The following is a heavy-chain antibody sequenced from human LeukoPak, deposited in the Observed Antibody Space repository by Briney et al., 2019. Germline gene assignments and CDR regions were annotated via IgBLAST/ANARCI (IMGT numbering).Heavy chain of an antibody. J-gene: IGHJ4*02. D-gene: IGHD5-18*01. V-gene: IGHV4-34*01. CDR2: INHSAST. CDR3: ARWSYGGFDY. Sequence: CIGEINHSASTNYNPSLKSRVTISVDTSKNQFSLKLSSVTAADTAVYYCARWSYGGFDYWGQGTLVTVSS.